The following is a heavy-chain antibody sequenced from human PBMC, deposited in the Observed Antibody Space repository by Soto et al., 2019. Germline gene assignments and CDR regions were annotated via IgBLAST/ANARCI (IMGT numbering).Heavy chain of an antibody. V-gene: IGHV1-18*01. CDR1: GYTFTSHS. J-gene: IGHJ5*02. Sequence: QVQLVQSGGEVKKPGASVKVSCKASGYTFTSHSISWVRRAPGEGLEWVGWISGYNGYTNYAQNFKGRVTMTTDASTSKAYMELRSLRPDDTAVYYCARVGYYYGSGSYLFDPWGQGTLVTVSS. CDR2: ISGYNGYT. CDR3: ARVGYYYGSGSYLFDP. D-gene: IGHD3-10*01.